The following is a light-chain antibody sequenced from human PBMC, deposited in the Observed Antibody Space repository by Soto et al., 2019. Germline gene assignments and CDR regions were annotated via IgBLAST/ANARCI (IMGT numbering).Light chain of an antibody. V-gene: IGKV1-39*01. CDR1: QTISSY. Sequence: DIEMTQSPSSPSASVGDRVTITCRASQTISSYLNWYHQKPGKAPKLLIYAVSNLQSGVPSRFSGSGSGTDFTLTISSLQPEDFGTYYCQQNYNTPLTFGPGTSVDIK. CDR2: AVS. J-gene: IGKJ3*01. CDR3: QQNYNTPLT.